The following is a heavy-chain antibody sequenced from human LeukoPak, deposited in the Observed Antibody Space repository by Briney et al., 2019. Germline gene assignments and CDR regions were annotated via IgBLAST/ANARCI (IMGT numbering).Heavy chain of an antibody. CDR3: ARGSGQQLVLANWFDP. J-gene: IGHJ5*02. Sequence: SETLSLTCAVYSGSFSGYYCSWIRHPPGKGLEGIGEINHSGSHNYSPSLKSRVSISVDTSKNQFSLKLSSVTAADTAVYYCARGSGQQLVLANWFDPWGQGTLVTVSS. D-gene: IGHD6-13*01. CDR1: SGSFSGYY. V-gene: IGHV4-34*01. CDR2: INHSGSH.